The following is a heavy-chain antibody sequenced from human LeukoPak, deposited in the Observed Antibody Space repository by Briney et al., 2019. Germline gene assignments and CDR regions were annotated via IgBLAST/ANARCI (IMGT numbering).Heavy chain of an antibody. J-gene: IGHJ4*02. D-gene: IGHD3-3*01. Sequence: GGSLRLSCVASGFTFSDSSMSWVRQAPGKGLEWLANIKQGEGDKFYLESVMGRFTISRDNGNNSLFLQLTSLRVEDTAVYYCARGGLFGTLDYWGQGGRATVS. CDR3: ARGGLFGTLDY. CDR1: GFTFSDSS. V-gene: IGHV3-7*01. CDR2: IKQGEGDK.